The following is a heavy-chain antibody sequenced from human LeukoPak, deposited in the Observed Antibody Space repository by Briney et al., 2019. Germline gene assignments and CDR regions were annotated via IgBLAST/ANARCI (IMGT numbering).Heavy chain of an antibody. V-gene: IGHV3-48*03. CDR2: ISSSGSPI. Sequence: GGSLRLSCAASGFTFSSYEMNWVRQAPGKGLEWVSYISSSGSPIYYADSVKGRFTISRDNAKNSLFLQMSSLRAEDTAVYYCARDKRLSGSSTDDAFDTWGQGTVVTVSS. CDR3: ARDKRLSGSSTDDAFDT. CDR1: GFTFSSYE. J-gene: IGHJ3*02. D-gene: IGHD1-26*01.